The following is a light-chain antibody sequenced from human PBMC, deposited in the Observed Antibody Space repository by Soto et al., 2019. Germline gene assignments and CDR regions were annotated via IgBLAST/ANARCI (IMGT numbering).Light chain of an antibody. CDR2: DAS. CDR1: QNVRGY. J-gene: IGKJ2*01. Sequence: DIVLTQSPATLSLSPGERATLSCRASQNVRGYLAWYQQKPGQAPRLLIYDASNRATGTSARFSGSGSGTDFTLTISSLESEDFAVYYCQQYDDSARYKFGQGTNLDIK. CDR3: QQYDDSARYK. V-gene: IGKV3-11*01.